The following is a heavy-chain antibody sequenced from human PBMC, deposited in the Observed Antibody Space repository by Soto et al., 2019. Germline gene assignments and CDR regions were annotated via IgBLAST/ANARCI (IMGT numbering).Heavy chain of an antibody. CDR2: ISYDGTDE. J-gene: IGHJ4*02. CDR1: GFSFSSYG. D-gene: IGHD3-22*01. Sequence: GGSLRLSCAASGFSFSSYGMHWVRQAPGKGLEWVAMISYDGTDEYYADSVKGRFTISRDNSRNTLFLQMNSLRAEDTAVYYCARDYYKYYDSSGYYRSPAYWGQGTLVTVSS. V-gene: IGHV3-30*03. CDR3: ARDYYKYYDSSGYYRSPAY.